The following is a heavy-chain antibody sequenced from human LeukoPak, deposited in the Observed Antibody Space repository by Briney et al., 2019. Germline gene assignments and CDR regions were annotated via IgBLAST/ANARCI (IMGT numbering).Heavy chain of an antibody. CDR2: ISGSSSTI. V-gene: IGHV3-48*01. J-gene: IGHJ4*02. CDR3: ATPFDY. Sequence: GGSLRLSCAASGFTFSSYWMSWVRQAPGKGLEWVSYISGSSSTIYYADSVKGRFTISRDNAKNSLYLQMNSLRAEDTAVYYCATPFDYWGQGTLVTVSS. CDR1: GFTFSSYW.